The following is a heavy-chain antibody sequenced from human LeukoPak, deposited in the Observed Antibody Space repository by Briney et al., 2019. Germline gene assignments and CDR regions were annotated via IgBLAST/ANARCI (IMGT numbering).Heavy chain of an antibody. J-gene: IGHJ3*02. CDR1: GYTFTSYG. CDR3: ASGLIAADAFDI. V-gene: IGHV1-18*01. Sequence: ASVTVSCKASGYTFTSYGISWVRQAPGQGLEWMGWISAYNGNTNYAQKLQGRVTMTTDTSTSTAYMKLRSLRSDDTAVYYCASGLIAADAFDIWGQGTMVTVSS. CDR2: ISAYNGNT. D-gene: IGHD6-13*01.